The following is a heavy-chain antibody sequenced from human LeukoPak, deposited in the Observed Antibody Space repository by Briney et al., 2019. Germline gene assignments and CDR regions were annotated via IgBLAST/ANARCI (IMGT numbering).Heavy chain of an antibody. Sequence: GGSLRLSCAASGFTFSSYDMHWVRQAPGKGLEWVAFIRYDGSNKYYADSVKGRFTISRDNSKNTLYLQMNSLRAADTAVYYCAKDYDYVWGSIDYWGQGTLVTVSS. CDR1: GFTFSSYD. J-gene: IGHJ4*01. CDR3: AKDYDYVWGSIDY. D-gene: IGHD3-16*01. CDR2: IRYDGSNK. V-gene: IGHV3-30*02.